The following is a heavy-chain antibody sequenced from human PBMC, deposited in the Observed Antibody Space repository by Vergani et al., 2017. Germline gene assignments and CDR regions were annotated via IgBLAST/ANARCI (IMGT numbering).Heavy chain of an antibody. Sequence: VQLVQSGAEVRKPGASVTVSCTASGYIFKNYYIHWLRQAPGQAFEWMGILNPTTGHTASAQKFMGRVDMTRDPSTDTSTRTVQMTLSSLRSEDTAVYYCARAIGYCAGATCRAYYFDHWGQGTRVTVSS. J-gene: IGHJ4*02. CDR3: ARAIGYCAGATCRAYYFDH. CDR1: GYIFKNYY. D-gene: IGHD2-21*01. CDR2: LNPTTGHT. V-gene: IGHV1-46*02.